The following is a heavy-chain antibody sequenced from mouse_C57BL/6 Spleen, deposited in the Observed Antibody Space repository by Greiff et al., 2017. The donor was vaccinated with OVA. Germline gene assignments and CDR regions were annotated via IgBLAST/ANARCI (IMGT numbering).Heavy chain of an antibody. V-gene: IGHV1-50*01. J-gene: IGHJ2*01. CDR3: ASGGSSFFDY. D-gene: IGHD1-1*01. CDR1: GYPFTSYW. Sequence: QVQLQQPGAELVKPGASVKLSCKASGYPFTSYWMQWVNQRPGQGLEWIGELAPSDSYTTYNQKVKGKATLTVDTSASTAYMQLSSLTSEDSAVYCCASGGSSFFDYWGQGTTLTVAS. CDR2: LAPSDSYT.